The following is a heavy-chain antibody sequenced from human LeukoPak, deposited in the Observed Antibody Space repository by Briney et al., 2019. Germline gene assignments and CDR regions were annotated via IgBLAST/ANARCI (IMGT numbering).Heavy chain of an antibody. Sequence: PGGSLRLSCAASGFTFSSYSMNWVRQAPGKGLEWVSSISSSSSYIYYADSVKGRFTISRDNAKNSLYLQMNSLRAEDTAVYYCARDLLWDGYTHGMIDYCGQGTLVTVSS. CDR2: ISSSSSYI. V-gene: IGHV3-21*01. D-gene: IGHD5-24*01. CDR3: ARDLLWDGYTHGMIDY. CDR1: GFTFSSYS. J-gene: IGHJ4*02.